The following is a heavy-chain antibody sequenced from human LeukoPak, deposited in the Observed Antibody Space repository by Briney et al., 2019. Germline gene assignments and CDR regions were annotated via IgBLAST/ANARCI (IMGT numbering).Heavy chain of an antibody. D-gene: IGHD6-13*01. CDR3: ARDRGNSWVDY. CDR2: ISGSGSYR. Sequence: GSLRLSCALSGFSFSDFYMSWLRQAPGKGLEWVSWISGSGSYRNYAESVKGRFTISRDNAKKSLYLQMNSLRAEDTAVYYCARDRGNSWVDYWGQGTLVTVSS. J-gene: IGHJ4*02. V-gene: IGHV3-11*05. CDR1: GFSFSDFY.